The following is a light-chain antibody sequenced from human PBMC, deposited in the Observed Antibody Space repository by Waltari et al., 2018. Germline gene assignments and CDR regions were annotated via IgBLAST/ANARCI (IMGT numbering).Light chain of an antibody. J-gene: IGLJ1*01. V-gene: IGLV2-23*02. CDR3: CSYAGSTTSSVV. CDR1: TSDVGGYIP. CDR2: AVP. Sequence: QSALTQPASVSGSPGQSNTIPRPGSTSDVGGYIPVSRYQQHPGKAPKLMIYAVPKRPSGVSHRFSGSKSGNTASLTISGLETEDEADYYCCSYAGSTTSSVVFRTGTKVIVL.